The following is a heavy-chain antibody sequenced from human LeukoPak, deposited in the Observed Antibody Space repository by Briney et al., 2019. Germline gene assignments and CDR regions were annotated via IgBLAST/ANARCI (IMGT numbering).Heavy chain of an antibody. CDR3: ERDPSYGSSWYYYMDV. D-gene: IGHD6-13*01. V-gene: IGHV3-48*04. Sequence: TGGSLRLSCAASEFTFVRYAMNWVRQAPGKGLEWVSYISSSSFKIGYADSVKGRFTISRDNSKNSLYLQMDSLRVEDTAVYYCERDPSYGSSWYYYMDVWGKGTTVTVSS. J-gene: IGHJ6*03. CDR1: EFTFVRYA. CDR2: ISSSSFKI.